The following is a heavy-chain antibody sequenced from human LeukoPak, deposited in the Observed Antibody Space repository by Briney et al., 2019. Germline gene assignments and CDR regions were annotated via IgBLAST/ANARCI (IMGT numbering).Heavy chain of an antibody. CDR3: ARGRSSSPIGDY. Sequence: GGSLRLSCAASGFTFSSYWMSWVRQAPGKGLEWVANIKQDGSEKNCVDSVKGRFTISRDNVKSSLYLQMNSLRDEDTAVYYCARGRSSSPIGDYWGQGTLVTVSS. J-gene: IGHJ4*02. V-gene: IGHV3-7*04. D-gene: IGHD6-6*01. CDR1: GFTFSSYW. CDR2: IKQDGSEK.